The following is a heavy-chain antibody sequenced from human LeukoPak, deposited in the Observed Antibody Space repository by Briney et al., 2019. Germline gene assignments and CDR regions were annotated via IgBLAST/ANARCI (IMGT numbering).Heavy chain of an antibody. D-gene: IGHD1-26*01. CDR3: ARDLGRELDY. J-gene: IGHJ4*02. CDR2: IYYSGSGST. Sequence: SETLSLTCTVSGASISSYYWSWIRQSPGKGLEWIAYIYYSGSGSTDYNPSLKSRVTISVDTSKNQLSLKVSSVTAADTAIYYCARDLGRELDYWGQGTLVTVPS. CDR1: GASISSYY. V-gene: IGHV4-59*01.